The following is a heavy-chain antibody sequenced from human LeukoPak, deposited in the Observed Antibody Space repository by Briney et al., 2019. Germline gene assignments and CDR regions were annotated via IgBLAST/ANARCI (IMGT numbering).Heavy chain of an antibody. CDR1: GFTFSSYE. Sequence: PRGSLRLSCAASGFTFSSYEMNWVRQAPGKGLERVSYISSSGSTIYYADSVKGRFTISRDNAKNSLYLQMNSLRAEDTAVYYCATLGYCSGGSCYYYGMDVWGKGTTVTVSS. D-gene: IGHD2-15*01. CDR3: ATLGYCSGGSCYYYGMDV. J-gene: IGHJ6*04. V-gene: IGHV3-48*03. CDR2: ISSSGSTI.